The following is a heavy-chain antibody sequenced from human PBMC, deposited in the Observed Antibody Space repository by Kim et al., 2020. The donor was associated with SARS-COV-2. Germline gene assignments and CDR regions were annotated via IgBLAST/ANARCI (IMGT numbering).Heavy chain of an antibody. D-gene: IGHD6-19*01. CDR3: ARHLGSGCYPFDY. V-gene: IGHV4-39*01. CDR2: T. Sequence: THYNPSLKGRVTIAVDTSKNQCSLKLSSVTAADTAVYYCARHLGSGCYPFDYWGQGTLVTVSS. J-gene: IGHJ4*02.